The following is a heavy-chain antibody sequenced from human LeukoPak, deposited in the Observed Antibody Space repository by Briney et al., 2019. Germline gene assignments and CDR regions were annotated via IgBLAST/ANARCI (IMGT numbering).Heavy chain of an antibody. CDR3: AKGTTMIHTTIDY. D-gene: IGHD3-22*01. V-gene: IGHV3-9*01. Sequence: TGGSLRLSCAASGFTFDDYAMHWVRHAPGKGLEWVSGISWNSGSIGYADSVKGRFTISRDNAKNSLYLQMNSLRAEDTALYYCAKGTTMIHTTIDYWGQGTLVTVSS. CDR2: ISWNSGSI. CDR1: GFTFDDYA. J-gene: IGHJ4*02.